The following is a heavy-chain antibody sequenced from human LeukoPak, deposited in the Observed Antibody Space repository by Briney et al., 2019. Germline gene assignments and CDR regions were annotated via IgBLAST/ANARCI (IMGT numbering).Heavy chain of an antibody. Sequence: ASVKVSCKASGGTFSSYAISWVRQAPGQGLEWMGGIIPIFGTANYAQKFQGRVTITTDESTSTAYMELSSLRSEDTAVYYCAGVGGISSSWYGGYFDYWGQGTLVTVSS. V-gene: IGHV1-69*05. D-gene: IGHD6-13*01. CDR2: IIPIFGTA. J-gene: IGHJ4*02. CDR1: GGTFSSYA. CDR3: AGVGGISSSWYGGYFDY.